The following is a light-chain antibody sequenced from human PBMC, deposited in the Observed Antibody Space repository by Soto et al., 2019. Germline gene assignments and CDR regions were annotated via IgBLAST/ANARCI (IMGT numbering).Light chain of an antibody. CDR1: QSVNSN. Sequence: EIVMTQAPATLSVSPGERATLSCRASQSVNSNLAWYQQNPGQAPRLHLYGAFTKATGIPARFSGSGSGTSFTLTIISLQSEDFAVYYCKQGITFGPGTKVDIK. CDR3: KQGIT. J-gene: IGKJ3*01. V-gene: IGKV3-15*01. CDR2: GAF.